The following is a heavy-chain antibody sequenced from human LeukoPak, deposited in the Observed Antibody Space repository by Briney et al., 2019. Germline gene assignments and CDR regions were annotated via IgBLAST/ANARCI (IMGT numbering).Heavy chain of an antibody. D-gene: IGHD6-6*01. CDR2: IIPIFGTA. CDR3: ARDARRIAARPGGHYYYYYYMDV. CDR1: GGTFSSYA. Sequence: SVKVSCKASGGTFSSYAISWVRQAPGQGLEWMGGIIPIFGTANYAQKFQGRVTITTDESTSTAYMELSSLRSVDTAVYYCARDARRIAARPGGHYYYYYYMDVWGKGTTVTVSS. V-gene: IGHV1-69*05. J-gene: IGHJ6*03.